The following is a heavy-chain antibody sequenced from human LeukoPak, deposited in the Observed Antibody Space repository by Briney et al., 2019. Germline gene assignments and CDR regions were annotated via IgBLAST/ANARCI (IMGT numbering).Heavy chain of an antibody. Sequence: GGSPRLSCAASGFTFSSYSMNWVRQAPGKGLEWVSSISSSSSYIYYADSVKGRFTISRDNAKNSLYLQMNSLRAEDTALYYCAKGRTYDSSSWYFYYFDYWGQGTLVTVSS. D-gene: IGHD6-13*01. CDR2: ISSSSSYI. J-gene: IGHJ4*02. CDR1: GFTFSSYS. CDR3: AKGRTYDSSSWYFYYFDY. V-gene: IGHV3-21*04.